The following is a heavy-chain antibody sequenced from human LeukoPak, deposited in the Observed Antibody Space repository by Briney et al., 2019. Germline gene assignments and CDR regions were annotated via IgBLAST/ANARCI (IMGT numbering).Heavy chain of an antibody. J-gene: IGHJ3*02. V-gene: IGHV3-30*18. CDR3: AKLPRWAAAGFAHDAFDI. D-gene: IGHD6-25*01. CDR2: ISYDGSNK. CDR1: GFTFSSYG. Sequence: GGSLRLSCAASGFTFSSYGMHWVRQAPGKGLEWVAVISYDGSNKYYADSVKGRFTISRDNSKNTLYLQMNSLRPEDTAVYYCAKLPRWAAAGFAHDAFDIWGQGTMVTVSS.